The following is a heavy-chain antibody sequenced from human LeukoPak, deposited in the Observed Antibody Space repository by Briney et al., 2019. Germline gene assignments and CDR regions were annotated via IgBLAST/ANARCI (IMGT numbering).Heavy chain of an antibody. Sequence: SGTLSLTCTVSGGSISSYYWSWMRQPPGKGLEGIGYIYYSGSTNYNPSLKSRVTISVDTSRNQFSLKLSSVTAADTAVYYCAGLRGSYYGVDYWGQGTLVTVSS. D-gene: IGHD1-26*01. CDR3: AGLRGSYYGVDY. CDR1: GGSISSYY. CDR2: IYYSGST. J-gene: IGHJ4*02. V-gene: IGHV4-59*08.